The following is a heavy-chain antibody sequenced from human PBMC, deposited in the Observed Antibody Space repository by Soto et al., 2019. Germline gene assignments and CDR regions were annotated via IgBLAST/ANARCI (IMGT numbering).Heavy chain of an antibody. Sequence: ASVKVSCKASGGTFSSYAISWVRQAPGQGLEWMGWISAYNGNTNYAQKLQGRVTMTTDTSTSTAYMELRSLRSDDTAVYYCATGPFSSGWYYFHYWGQGTLVTVSS. CDR2: ISAYNGNT. J-gene: IGHJ4*02. CDR3: ATGPFSSGWYYFHY. V-gene: IGHV1-18*01. CDR1: GGTFSSYA. D-gene: IGHD6-19*01.